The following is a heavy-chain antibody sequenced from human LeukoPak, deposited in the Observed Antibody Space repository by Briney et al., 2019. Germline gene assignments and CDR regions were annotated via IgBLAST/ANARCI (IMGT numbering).Heavy chain of an antibody. CDR3: ARGDPDYLDY. Sequence: SETLSLTCAVYGGSFSGYYWSWIRQPPGKGLEWIGEINHSGSTNYNPSLKSRVTISVDTSKNQFSLKLSSVTAADTAVYYCARGDPDYLDYWGQGTLVTVSS. CDR2: INHSGST. J-gene: IGHJ4*02. CDR1: GGSFSGYY. V-gene: IGHV4-34*01.